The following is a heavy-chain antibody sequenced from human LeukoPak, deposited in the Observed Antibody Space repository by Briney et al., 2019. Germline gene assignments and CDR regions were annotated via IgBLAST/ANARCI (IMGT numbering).Heavy chain of an antibody. Sequence: GSLRLSCAASGFTFSSYAMLWVRQAPGKGLEYVSAISSNGGSTYYANSVKGRFTISRDNSKDTLYLQMGSLRAEDMAVYYCARGGGGSYSVDYWGQGTLVTVSS. CDR1: GFTFSSYA. CDR3: ARGGGGSYSVDY. CDR2: ISSNGGST. J-gene: IGHJ4*02. D-gene: IGHD1-26*01. V-gene: IGHV3-64*01.